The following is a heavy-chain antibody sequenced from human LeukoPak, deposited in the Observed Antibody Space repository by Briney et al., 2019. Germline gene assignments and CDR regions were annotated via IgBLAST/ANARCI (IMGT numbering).Heavy chain of an antibody. Sequence: GASVKVSCKASGGSFSNFGISWVRQAPGQGLEWMGGILPVSNTANNAQNFQGRVTFTADTSTGTANMELSSLRSEDTAVYYCARADRYYYDSSGPLGPWGQGTLVTVSS. V-gene: IGHV1-69*06. J-gene: IGHJ5*02. CDR3: ARADRYYYDSSGPLGP. CDR1: GGSFSNFG. D-gene: IGHD3-22*01. CDR2: ILPVSNTA.